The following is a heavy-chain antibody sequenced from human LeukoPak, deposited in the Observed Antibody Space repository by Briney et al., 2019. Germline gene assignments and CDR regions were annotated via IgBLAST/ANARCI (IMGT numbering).Heavy chain of an antibody. CDR1: GGSISSSSYY. CDR2: IYYSGST. V-gene: IGHV4-30-4*01. D-gene: IGHD3-10*01. CDR3: ARYGSGKFDP. J-gene: IGHJ5*02. Sequence: PSETLSLTCTVSGGSISSSSYYWSWIRQPPGKGLEWIGYIYYSGSTYYNPSLKSRVTISVDTSKNQFSLKLSSVTAADTAVYYCARYGSGKFDPWGQGTLVTVSS.